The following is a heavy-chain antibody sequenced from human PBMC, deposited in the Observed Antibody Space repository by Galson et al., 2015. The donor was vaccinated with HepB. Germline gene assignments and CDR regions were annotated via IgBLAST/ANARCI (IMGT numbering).Heavy chain of an antibody. CDR2: MWYDGSKR. D-gene: IGHD1-26*01. CDR3: ARGASCVGNPCYFDH. J-gene: IGHJ4*02. V-gene: IGHV3-33*08. CDR1: GFTFSTLG. Sequence: SLRLSCAASGFTFSTLGIHWVRQAPGKGLEWVDGMWYDGSKRKYADSVQGRFTISRDNSKNTLYLERSSLRTGDTAIYHCARGASCVGNPCYFDHWGQGTQVTVSS.